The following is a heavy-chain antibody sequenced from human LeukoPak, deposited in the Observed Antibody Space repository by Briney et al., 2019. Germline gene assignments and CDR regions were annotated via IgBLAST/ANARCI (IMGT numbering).Heavy chain of an antibody. D-gene: IGHD6-25*01. V-gene: IGHV4-59*01. CDR3: ARAADRRGSYSGCHI. Sequence: SETLSLTSTVSGASTSDYFWTWVGQSPGKGLGGFGYIYSDETTKYNPSLKSRVTISIDTSKNQFSLKVWSVTTADTAVYYCARAADRRGSYSGCHIWGQGKMVTVSS. J-gene: IGHJ3*02. CDR2: IYSDETT. CDR1: GASTSDYF.